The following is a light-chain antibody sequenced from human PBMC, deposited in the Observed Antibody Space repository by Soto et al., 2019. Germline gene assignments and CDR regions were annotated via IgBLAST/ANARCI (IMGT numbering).Light chain of an antibody. CDR2: AAS. CDR1: QSISSY. J-gene: IGKJ2*01. Sequence: DIQMPQSPSSLSASVGDRVTITCRASQSISSYLTLYQQKPGKAPKLLIYAASSLQSGVPSRFSRSVSGTDFTLTISRLQPEDVATDDCQDSYSTQYTFGQGTKLEIK. V-gene: IGKV1-39*01. CDR3: QDSYSTQYT.